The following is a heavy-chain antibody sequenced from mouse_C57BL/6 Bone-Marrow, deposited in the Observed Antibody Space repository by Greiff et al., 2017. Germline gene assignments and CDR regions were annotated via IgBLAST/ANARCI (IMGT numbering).Heavy chain of an antibody. CDR2: IDPYDSYT. V-gene: IGHV1-69*01. J-gene: IGHJ1*03. CDR1: GYTFTSYW. Sequence: VQLQQPGAELVMPGASVKLSCKASGYTFTSYWMHWVKQRPGQGLEWIGEIDPYDSYTNYNQKFTGKSTLTVDKSSSTAYMQLSSLTSEDSAVYYCAREKVSTVPYWYFDVWGTGTTVTVSS. CDR3: AREKVSTVPYWYFDV. D-gene: IGHD1-1*01.